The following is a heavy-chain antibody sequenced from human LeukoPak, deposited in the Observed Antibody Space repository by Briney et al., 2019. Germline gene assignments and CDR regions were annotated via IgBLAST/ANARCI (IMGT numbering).Heavy chain of an antibody. V-gene: IGHV4-30-2*01. D-gene: IGHD5-12*01. CDR2: IYHSGST. Sequence: PSETLSLTCAVSGGSISSGGYSWSWIRQPPGKGLEWIGYIYHSGSTYYNPSLKSRVTISVDWSKNQFSLKLNSVTAADTAVYYCARRNSDYNFDYWGQGTLVTVSS. CDR1: GGSISSGGYS. CDR3: ARRNSDYNFDY. J-gene: IGHJ4*02.